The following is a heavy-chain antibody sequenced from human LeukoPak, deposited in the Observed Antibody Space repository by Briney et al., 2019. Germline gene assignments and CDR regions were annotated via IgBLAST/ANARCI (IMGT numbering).Heavy chain of an antibody. CDR1: GDSISSYY. J-gene: IGHJ2*01. CDR2: IYYSGST. V-gene: IGHV4-59*01. D-gene: IGHD6-13*01. CDR3: ARDGIAAAGSYWYFDL. Sequence: SETPSLTCTVSGDSISSYYWSWIRQPPGKGLEWIGYIYYSGSTNYNPSLKSRVTISVDTSKNQFSLKLSSVTAADTAVYYCARDGIAAAGSYWYFDLWGRGTLVTVSS.